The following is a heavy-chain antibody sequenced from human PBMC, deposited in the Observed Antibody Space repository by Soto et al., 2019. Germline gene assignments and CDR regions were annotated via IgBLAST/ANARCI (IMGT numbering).Heavy chain of an antibody. CDR1: GFTFSSYW. CDR2: INSDGSST. Sequence: PGGSLRLSCAASGFTFSSYWMHWVRQAPGKGLVWVSRINSDGSSTSYADSVKGRFTISRDNAKNTLYLQMNSLRAEDTAVYYCARATTVTKYYYYGMDVWGQGNKVTVS. CDR3: ARATTVTKYYYYGMDV. J-gene: IGHJ6*02. V-gene: IGHV3-74*01. D-gene: IGHD4-17*01.